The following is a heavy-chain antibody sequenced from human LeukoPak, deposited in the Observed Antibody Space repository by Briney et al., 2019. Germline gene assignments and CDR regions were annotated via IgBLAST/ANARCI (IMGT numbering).Heavy chain of an antibody. J-gene: IGHJ6*02. CDR3: AKGNRIVVVPAAMLSYCYYYGMDV. CDR2: ISGSGGST. Sequence: PGGSLRLSCAASGFTFSSYAMSWVRQAPGKGLEWVSAISGSGGSTYYADSVKGRFSISRDNSKNTLYLQMNSLRAEDTAVYYCAKGNRIVVVPAAMLSYCYYYGMDVWGQGTTVTVSS. D-gene: IGHD2-2*01. V-gene: IGHV3-23*01. CDR1: GFTFSSYA.